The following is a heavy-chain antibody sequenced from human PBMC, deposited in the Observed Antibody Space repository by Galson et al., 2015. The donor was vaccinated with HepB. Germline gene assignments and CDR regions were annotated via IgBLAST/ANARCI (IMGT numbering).Heavy chain of an antibody. Sequence: SLRLSCAASGFTFSSYAMSWVRQAPGKGLEWVSGISGSGGSTYYGDSVKGRFTISRDNSKNTLYLQMNSLRAEDTAVYYCAKDGPLPSSGWDYWGQGTLVTVSS. CDR2: ISGSGGST. CDR1: GFTFSSYA. D-gene: IGHD6-19*01. J-gene: IGHJ4*02. V-gene: IGHV3-23*01. CDR3: AKDGPLPSSGWDY.